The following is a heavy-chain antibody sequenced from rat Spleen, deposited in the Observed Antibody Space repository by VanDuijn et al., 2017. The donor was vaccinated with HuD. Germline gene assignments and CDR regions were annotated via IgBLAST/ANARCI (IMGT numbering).Heavy chain of an antibody. J-gene: IGHJ2*01. CDR3: TTELGFDY. CDR2: INYDGRST. CDR1: GFTFSNYY. V-gene: IGHV5-20*01. Sequence: EVQLVESGGGLVQPGRSLKLSCAASGFTFSNYYMAWVRQAPTKGLEWVATINYDGRSTFYRDSVRDRFTISRDNAKSTLYLQMDSLRSEDTATYYCTTELGFDYWGQGVMVTVSS.